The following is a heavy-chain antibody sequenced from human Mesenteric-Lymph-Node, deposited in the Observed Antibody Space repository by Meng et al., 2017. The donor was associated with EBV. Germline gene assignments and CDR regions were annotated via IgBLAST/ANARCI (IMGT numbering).Heavy chain of an antibody. J-gene: IGHJ4*02. Sequence: QGQLEGARPGLVRASGTLSLPCAVSGGSIISLTYWWSWVRQSPGKGLECIGEIYHSGSTNYNPSLKSRVTMSVDKSKNQFSLTLSSVTAADTAVYYCARAPFSSTWYKSFYFDSWGQGTLVTVSS. CDR1: GGSIISLTYW. D-gene: IGHD6-13*01. V-gene: IGHV4-4*02. CDR3: ARAPFSSTWYKSFYFDS. CDR2: IYHSGST.